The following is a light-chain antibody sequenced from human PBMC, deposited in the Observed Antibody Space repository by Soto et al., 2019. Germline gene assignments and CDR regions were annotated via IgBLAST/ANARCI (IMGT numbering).Light chain of an antibody. CDR1: QSVSSSY. Sequence: EIVLTQSPGTLSLSPGERATLSCRASQSVSSSYLAWYHQKPGHAPRLLIYGASSRATGIRDRFSGSGSGTDFTLTISRMEPEDFAVYYCQQYGRSPLWTFGQGTKVDIK. CDR2: GAS. J-gene: IGKJ1*01. CDR3: QQYGRSPLWT. V-gene: IGKV3-20*01.